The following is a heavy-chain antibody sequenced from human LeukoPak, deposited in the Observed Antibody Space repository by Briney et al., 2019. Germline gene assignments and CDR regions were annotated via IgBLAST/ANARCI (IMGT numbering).Heavy chain of an antibody. CDR1: GYTLTELS. Sequence: ASVKVSCKVSGYTLTELSMHWVRQAPGKGLEWMGGFDPEDGETIYAQKFQGRVTMTEDTSTDTAYMELSSLRSEGTAVYYCAINLRYCSGGSCYRPAKLDYWGQGTLVTVSS. D-gene: IGHD2-15*01. V-gene: IGHV1-24*01. CDR3: AINLRYCSGGSCYRPAKLDY. CDR2: FDPEDGET. J-gene: IGHJ4*02.